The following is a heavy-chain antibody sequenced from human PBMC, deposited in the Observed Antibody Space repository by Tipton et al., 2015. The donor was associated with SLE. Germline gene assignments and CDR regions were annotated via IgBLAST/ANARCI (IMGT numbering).Heavy chain of an antibody. V-gene: IGHV4-59*05. D-gene: IGHD3-3*01. J-gene: IGHJ5*02. CDR3: ARQEWVTKPNCFDP. Sequence: TLSLTCTVSGASISSYSWSWIRQPPGKGLDWIGSVFYSGTTYYKTSLRSRVTISIDTSKNHFSLNLSSVTAADTAVYYCARQEWVTKPNCFDPWGQGILVTVSS. CDR1: GASISSYS. CDR2: VFYSGTT.